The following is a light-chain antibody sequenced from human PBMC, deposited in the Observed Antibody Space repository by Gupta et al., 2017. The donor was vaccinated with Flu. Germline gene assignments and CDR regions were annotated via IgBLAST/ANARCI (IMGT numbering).Light chain of an antibody. CDR3: NSRDSTDNAQAV. CDR1: RNFY. Sequence: RNFYTSCYLPRHGQAPGIVTYAKINRATVSPERVPGSSSGNTASLTVTGAQAEDEADYYCNSRDSTDNAQAVFGGGTKLTVL. J-gene: IGLJ2*01. CDR2: AKI. V-gene: IGLV3-19*01.